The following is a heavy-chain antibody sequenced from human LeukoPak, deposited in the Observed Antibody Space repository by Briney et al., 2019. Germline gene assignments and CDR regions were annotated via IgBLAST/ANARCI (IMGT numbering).Heavy chain of an antibody. J-gene: IGHJ3*02. CDR2: IRYDGSNK. D-gene: IGHD6-13*01. CDR1: GFTFSSYG. CDR3: ARDWTGIAAAGDDAFDI. V-gene: IGHV3-30*02. Sequence: PGGSLRLSCAASGFTFSSYGMHWVRQAPGKGLEWVAFIRYDGSNKYYADSVKGRFTISRDNSKNTLYLQMNSLRAEDTAVYYCARDWTGIAAAGDDAFDIWGQGTMVTVSS.